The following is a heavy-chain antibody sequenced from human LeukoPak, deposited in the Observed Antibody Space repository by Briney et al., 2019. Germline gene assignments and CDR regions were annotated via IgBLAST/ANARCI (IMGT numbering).Heavy chain of an antibody. CDR3: ARGDRYSSSLFGEVDY. V-gene: IGHV3-30*03. CDR2: ISYDGSNK. Sequence: PGGSLRLSCAASGFTFSSYGMHWVRQAPGKGLEWVAVISYDGSNKYYADSVKGRFTISRDNSKNTLYLQMNSLRAEDTAVYYCARGDRYSSSLFGEVDYWGQGTLVTVSS. D-gene: IGHD6-13*01. CDR1: GFTFSSYG. J-gene: IGHJ4*02.